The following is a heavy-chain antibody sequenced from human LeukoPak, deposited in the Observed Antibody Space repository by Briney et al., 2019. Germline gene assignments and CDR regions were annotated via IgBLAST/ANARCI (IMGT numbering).Heavy chain of an antibody. CDR3: AKDVTRAAAGQNY. Sequence: QSGGSLRLSCAASGFTFSSYGMHWVRQAPGKGLERVAVISYDGSNKYYADSVKGRFTISRDNSKNTLYLQMNSLRAEDTAVYYCAKDVTRAAAGQNYWGQGTLVTVSS. J-gene: IGHJ4*02. D-gene: IGHD6-13*01. V-gene: IGHV3-30*18. CDR2: ISYDGSNK. CDR1: GFTFSSYG.